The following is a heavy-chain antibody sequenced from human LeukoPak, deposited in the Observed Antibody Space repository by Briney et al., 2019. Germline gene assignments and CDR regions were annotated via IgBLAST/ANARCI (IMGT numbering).Heavy chain of an antibody. CDR2: LYSGGST. J-gene: IGHJ4*02. D-gene: IGHD2-2*01. CDR3: ARHPIRGIVVVPAAIRG. CDR1: GGSISSNNYY. Sequence: SETLSLTCTVSGGSISSNNYYWGWIRQPPGKGLEWIGSLYSGGSTYYNPSLKSRATISVDTSKNQFSLKLSSVTAADTAVYYCARHPIRGIVVVPAAIRGWGQGTLVTVSS. V-gene: IGHV4-39*01.